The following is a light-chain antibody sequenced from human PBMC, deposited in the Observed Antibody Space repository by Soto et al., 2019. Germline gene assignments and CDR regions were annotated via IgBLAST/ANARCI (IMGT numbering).Light chain of an antibody. V-gene: IGKV3-20*01. CDR2: DAS. CDR1: QSVSSSY. Sequence: EIGLTQSPGTLSLSPGERATLSCRASQSVSSSYLAWYQQKPGQAPRLLIYDASNRATGIPARFSGSGSGTDFTLTISSLEPEDFAVYYCQQYNSWPPITFGQGTRLEIK. CDR3: QQYNSWPPIT. J-gene: IGKJ5*01.